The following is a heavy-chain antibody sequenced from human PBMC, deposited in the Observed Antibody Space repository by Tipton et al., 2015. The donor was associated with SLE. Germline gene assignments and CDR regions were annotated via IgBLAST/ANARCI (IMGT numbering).Heavy chain of an antibody. J-gene: IGHJ4*02. D-gene: IGHD2-2*01. CDR3: AREGGLWYQQGLYFDY. Sequence: LRLSCTVSGGSIRSYYWSWIRQTPEKGLEWIASIYHSGSTNSGSTKYNPSLESRVSTSLDTSKNQFSLKLSSVTAADTAVYYCAREGGLWYQQGLYFDYWGQGTLVTVSS. CDR2: IYHSGSTNSGST. V-gene: IGHV4-59*12. CDR1: GGSIRSYY.